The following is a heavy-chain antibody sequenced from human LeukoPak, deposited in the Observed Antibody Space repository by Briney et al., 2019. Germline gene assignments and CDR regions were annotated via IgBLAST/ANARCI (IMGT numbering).Heavy chain of an antibody. CDR1: GFTFSGYS. Sequence: PGGSLRLSCAASGFTFSGYSMNWVRQAPGKGLEWVSYISSSSNTIHYADSVKGRFTISRDNAKNSLYLQMNSLRAEDTAVYYCARDPEDIDYWGQGTLVTVSS. CDR3: ARDPEDIDY. D-gene: IGHD2-15*01. V-gene: IGHV3-48*01. J-gene: IGHJ4*02. CDR2: ISSSSNTI.